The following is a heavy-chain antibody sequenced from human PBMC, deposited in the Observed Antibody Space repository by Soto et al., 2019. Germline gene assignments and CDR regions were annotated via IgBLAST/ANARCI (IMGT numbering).Heavy chain of an antibody. D-gene: IGHD6-19*01. Sequence: ASVKVSCKASGGTFSSYAISWVRQAPGQGLEWMGGIIPIFGTANYAQKFQGRVTITADESTSTAYMELSSLRSEDTAVYYCASALSSGWYNYFDYWGQGTLVTVSS. V-gene: IGHV1-69*13. J-gene: IGHJ4*02. CDR3: ASALSSGWYNYFDY. CDR1: GGTFSSYA. CDR2: IIPIFGTA.